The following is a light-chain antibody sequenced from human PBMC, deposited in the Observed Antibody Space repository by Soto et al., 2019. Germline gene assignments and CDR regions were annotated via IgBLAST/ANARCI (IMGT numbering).Light chain of an antibody. CDR2: GAS. J-gene: IGKJ1*01. Sequence: EIVMTQSPATLSVSPGERATLSCRASQSVSSNLAWYQQKPGQAPRLLIYGASTRATGIPARFSGSGSGTEFTHTISSLQAEDCAVYYCQQYNNWPPWTCGQGTKVEIK. CDR1: QSVSSN. CDR3: QQYNNWPPWT. V-gene: IGKV3-15*01.